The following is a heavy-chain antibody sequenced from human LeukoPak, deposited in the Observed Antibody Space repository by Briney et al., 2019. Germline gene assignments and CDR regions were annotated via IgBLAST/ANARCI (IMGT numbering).Heavy chain of an antibody. D-gene: IGHD3-10*01. Sequence: GGSLRLSCAASGFTFSNAWMSWVRQAPGKGLEWVSVICSGGSTYYADSVKGRFTISRDNSKNTLYLQMNSLRAEDTAVYYCARDSGLLWAFDYWGQGTLVTVSS. CDR3: ARDSGLLWAFDY. V-gene: IGHV3-53*01. CDR2: ICSGGST. J-gene: IGHJ4*02. CDR1: GFTFSNAW.